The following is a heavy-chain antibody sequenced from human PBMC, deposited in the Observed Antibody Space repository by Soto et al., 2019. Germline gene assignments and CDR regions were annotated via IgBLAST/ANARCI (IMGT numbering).Heavy chain of an antibody. CDR3: ARTYFSPAYYYYGMDV. J-gene: IGHJ6*02. CDR2: IYYSGST. Sequence: QVQLQESGPGLVKPSETLSLTCTVSGGSISSYYWSWIRQPPGKGLEWIGYIYYSGSTNYNPSLKSRVPISVDTSKNQFSRKLSSVTAADTAVYYCARTYFSPAYYYYGMDVWGQGTTVTVSS. CDR1: GGSISSYY. V-gene: IGHV4-59*08. D-gene: IGHD3-3*01.